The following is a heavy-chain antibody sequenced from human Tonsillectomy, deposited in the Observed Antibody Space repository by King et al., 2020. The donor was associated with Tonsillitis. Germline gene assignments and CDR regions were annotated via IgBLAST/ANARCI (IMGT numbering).Heavy chain of an antibody. D-gene: IGHD6-19*01. J-gene: IGHJ4*02. CDR3: ASHYITVTGGQTFDS. CDR1: GGSISNGNYY. CDR2: IYTSGST. V-gene: IGHV4-61*02. Sequence: VQLQESGPGLVKPSQTLSLTCTVSGGSISNGNYYWRWIRQPAGKGLEWIGRIYTSGSTNYNPSLKSRVTMSVDKSKNQFSLNLSSVTAADTAVYFCASHYITVTGGQTFDSWGQGTLVTVSS.